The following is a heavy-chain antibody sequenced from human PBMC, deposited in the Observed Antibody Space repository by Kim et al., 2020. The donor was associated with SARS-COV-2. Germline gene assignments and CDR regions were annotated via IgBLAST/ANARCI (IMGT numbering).Heavy chain of an antibody. D-gene: IGHD2-15*01. Sequence: ASVKVSCKASGYTFTSYGISWVRQAPGQGLEWMGWISAYNGNTNYAQKLQGRVTMTTDTSTSTAYMELRSLRSDDTAVYYCARADEDIVVVVAATPAFAPFDPWGQGTLVTVSS. J-gene: IGHJ5*02. CDR2: ISAYNGNT. CDR1: GYTFTSYG. CDR3: ARADEDIVVVVAATPAFAPFDP. V-gene: IGHV1-18*04.